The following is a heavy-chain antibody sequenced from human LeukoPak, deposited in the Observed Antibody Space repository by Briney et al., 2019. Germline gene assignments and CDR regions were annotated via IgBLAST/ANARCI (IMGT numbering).Heavy chain of an antibody. Sequence: GESLKISCQGSGYTFSSNWIAWVRQMPGKGLEWMGVIYPRDSDTKYSPSFEGHVTISADTSIKAAYLQWSSLKASDTAIYYCAGVNFVDWYFDLWGRGTLVSVSS. V-gene: IGHV5-51*01. CDR3: AGVNFVDWYFDL. D-gene: IGHD1-7*01. CDR1: GYTFSSNW. J-gene: IGHJ2*01. CDR2: IYPRDSDT.